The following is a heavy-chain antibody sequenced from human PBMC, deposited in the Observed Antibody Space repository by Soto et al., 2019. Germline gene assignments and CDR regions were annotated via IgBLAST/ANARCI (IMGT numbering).Heavy chain of an antibody. CDR1: GCTLTELS. CDR3: ATASHYYDSSGYFPRGRYFDY. V-gene: IGHV1-24*01. Sequence: ASVKVSCKVSGCTLTELSMHWVRQAPGKGLEWMGGFDPEDGETIYAQKFQGRVTMTEDTSTDTAYMELSSLRSEDTAVYYCATASHYYDSSGYFPRGRYFDYWGQGTLVTVSS. D-gene: IGHD3-22*01. J-gene: IGHJ4*02. CDR2: FDPEDGET.